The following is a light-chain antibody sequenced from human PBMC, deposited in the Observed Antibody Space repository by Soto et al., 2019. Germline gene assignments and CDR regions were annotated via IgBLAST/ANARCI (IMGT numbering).Light chain of an antibody. CDR3: QQSYSTPWT. CDR1: QSIRSY. V-gene: IGKV1-39*01. CDR2: AAS. Sequence: DIQMTQSPSSLSASVGDRVTITCRASQSIRSYLNWYQQKPGKAPNLLIYAASSLQSGVPSRFSGSGSGTDFTLTINSLQPEDFATYYCQQSYSTPWTFGQGTKVDIK. J-gene: IGKJ1*01.